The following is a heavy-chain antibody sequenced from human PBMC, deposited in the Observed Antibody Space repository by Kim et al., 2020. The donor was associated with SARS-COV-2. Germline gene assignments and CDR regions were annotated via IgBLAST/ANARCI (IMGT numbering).Heavy chain of an antibody. V-gene: IGHV1-8*01. CDR1: GYTFTSYD. CDR3: ARHNSGYDYDYYYMDV. J-gene: IGHJ6*03. Sequence: ASVKVSCKASGYTFTSYDINWVRQATGQGLEWMGWMNPNSGNTGYAQKFQGRVTMTRNTSISTAYMELSSLRSEDTAVYYCARHNSGYDYDYYYMDVWGKGTTVTVSS. D-gene: IGHD5-12*01. CDR2: MNPNSGNT.